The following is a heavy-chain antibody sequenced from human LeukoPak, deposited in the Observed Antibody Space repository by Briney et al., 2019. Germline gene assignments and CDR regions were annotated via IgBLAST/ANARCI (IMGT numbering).Heavy chain of an antibody. V-gene: IGHV4-34*01. Sequence: SETLSLSCAVYGGSFSGYYWRWIRQPPGKGLEWIGEINHSGSTNYNPSLKSRVTISVDTSKNQFSLKLSSVTAADTAVYYCARGPPDSTVGTKTNWFDPWGQGTLVTVSS. CDR1: GGSFSGYY. D-gene: IGHD4-17*01. CDR3: ARGPPDSTVGTKTNWFDP. J-gene: IGHJ5*02. CDR2: INHSGST.